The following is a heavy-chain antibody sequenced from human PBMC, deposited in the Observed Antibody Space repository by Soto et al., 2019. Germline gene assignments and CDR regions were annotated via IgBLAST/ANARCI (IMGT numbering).Heavy chain of an antibody. CDR1: GFTFSSYA. CDR2: ISGSGGST. V-gene: IGHV3-23*01. J-gene: IGHJ6*02. D-gene: IGHD6-19*01. Sequence: GGSLRLSCAASGFTFSSYAMSWVRQAPGKGLEWVSAISGSGGSTYYADSVKGRFTISRDNSKNTLYLQMNSLRAEDTAVFYCAKDRRVAGTIYYYGMDVWGQGTTVTVSS. CDR3: AKDRRVAGTIYYYGMDV.